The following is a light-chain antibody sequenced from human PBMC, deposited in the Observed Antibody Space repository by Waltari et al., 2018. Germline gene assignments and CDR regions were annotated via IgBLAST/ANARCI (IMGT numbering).Light chain of an antibody. V-gene: IGLV4-69*01. CDR3: QTGGHGTWV. CDR1: SGHSGNI. Sequence: QLVLTQSPSASASLGASVKLTCTLRSGHSGNIIDLLQKQPEKGPRYLMKVNSDGSHTKGDEIPDRFSGSSSGAERYLTISSLQSEDEADYYCQTGGHGTWVFGGGTKLTVL. J-gene: IGLJ3*02. CDR2: VNSDGSH.